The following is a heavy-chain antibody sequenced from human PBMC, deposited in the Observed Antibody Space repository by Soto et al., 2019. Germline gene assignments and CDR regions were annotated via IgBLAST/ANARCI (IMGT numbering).Heavy chain of an antibody. V-gene: IGHV1-3*05. J-gene: IGHJ4*02. CDR2: INAGNGNT. Sequence: QVQLVQSGAEEKKPGASVKVSCKASGYTFTSYAMHWVRQAPGQRLEWMGWINAGNGNTKYSQKFQGRVTITRDTSASTASMELRSLRSEDTAVYYCARGSGYYYWDDYWGQGTLVTVSS. D-gene: IGHD3-22*01. CDR3: ARGSGYYYWDDY. CDR1: GYTFTSYA.